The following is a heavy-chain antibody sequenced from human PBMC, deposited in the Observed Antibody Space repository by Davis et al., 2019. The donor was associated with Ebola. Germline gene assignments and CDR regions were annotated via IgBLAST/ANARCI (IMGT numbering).Heavy chain of an antibody. CDR3: ARGLRWNSEHRWFDP. Sequence: MPSETLSLTCAVYGGSFSGYYWSWIRQPPGKGLEWIGEINHSGSTNYNPSLKSRVTISVDTSKNQFSLKLNSVTAADTAVYYCARGLRWNSEHRWFDPWGQGTLVTVSS. CDR2: INHSGST. CDR1: GGSFSGYY. V-gene: IGHV4-34*01. D-gene: IGHD1-7*01. J-gene: IGHJ5*02.